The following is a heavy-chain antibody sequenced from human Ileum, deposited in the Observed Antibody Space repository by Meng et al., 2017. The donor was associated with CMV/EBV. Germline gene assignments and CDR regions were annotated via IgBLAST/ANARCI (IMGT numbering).Heavy chain of an antibody. V-gene: IGHV3-30*18. CDR1: GFNFSSSG. Sequence: ASGFNFSSSGMHWVRQAPGKGLEWVAVISFDGNYKHYGDSVKGRFTISRDNSKNTLYLQMDSLRAEDTALYHCAKDLTGYYIGWFDPWGQGTLVTVSS. J-gene: IGHJ5*02. CDR3: AKDLTGYYIGWFDP. CDR2: ISFDGNYK. D-gene: IGHD3-9*01.